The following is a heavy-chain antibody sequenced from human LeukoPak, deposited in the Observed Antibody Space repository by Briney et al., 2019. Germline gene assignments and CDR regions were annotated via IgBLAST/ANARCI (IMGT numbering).Heavy chain of an antibody. V-gene: IGHV4-4*09. D-gene: IGHD6-6*01. J-gene: IGHJ5*02. CDR3: ARHQAASRRAAQRPSFWFDP. Sequence: SETLSLTCTVSGGSISSYYWSWIRQPPGKGLEWIGYIYTSGSTNYNPSLKSRVTISVDTSKNQFSLKLSSVTAADTAVYYCARHQAASRRAAQRPSFWFDPWGQGTLVTVSS. CDR2: IYTSGST. CDR1: GGSISSYY.